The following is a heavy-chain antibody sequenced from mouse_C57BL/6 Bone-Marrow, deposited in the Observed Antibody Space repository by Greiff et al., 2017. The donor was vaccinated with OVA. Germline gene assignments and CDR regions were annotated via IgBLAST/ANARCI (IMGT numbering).Heavy chain of an antibody. J-gene: IGHJ1*03. CDR2: IDPSDSET. CDR1: GYTFTSYW. CDR3: ARGDGDDGYFDV. V-gene: IGHV1-52*01. Sequence: VQLQQPGAELVRPGSSVKLSCKASGYTFTSYWMHWVKQRPIQGLEWIGNIDPSDSETHYNQKFKDKATLTVDKSSSTAYMQLSSLTSEDSAVYYCARGDGDDGYFDVWGTGTTVTVSS. D-gene: IGHD2-2*01.